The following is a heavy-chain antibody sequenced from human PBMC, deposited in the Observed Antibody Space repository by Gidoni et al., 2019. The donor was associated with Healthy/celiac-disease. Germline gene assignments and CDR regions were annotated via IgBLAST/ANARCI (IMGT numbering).Heavy chain of an antibody. J-gene: IGHJ3*02. V-gene: IGHV3-66*01. CDR1: GFTVSSNY. CDR2: IYSGGST. CDR3: ARGPVLKWELLNAFDI. Sequence: EVQLVESGGGLVQPGGSLRLSCAASGFTVSSNYMSWVRQAPGKGLEWVSVIYSGGSTYYADSVKGRFTISRDNSKNTLYLQMNSLRAEDTAVYYCARGPVLKWELLNAFDIWGQGTMVTVSS. D-gene: IGHD1-26*01.